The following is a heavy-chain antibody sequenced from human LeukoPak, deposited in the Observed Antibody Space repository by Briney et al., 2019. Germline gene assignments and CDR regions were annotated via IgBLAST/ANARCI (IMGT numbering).Heavy chain of an antibody. CDR2: IKPKTGGT. CDR3: GRKGSYFDY. V-gene: IGHV1-2*02. CDR1: GYTFIDYY. J-gene: IGHJ4*02. Sequence: GASVKVSCKASGYTFIDYYMHWGRQAPGQGLEWMGWIKPKTGGTNYAQKFQGRVTMTSDTSISTVYMELSSLRSDDAAVYYCGRKGSYFDYWGQGSLVTVSS.